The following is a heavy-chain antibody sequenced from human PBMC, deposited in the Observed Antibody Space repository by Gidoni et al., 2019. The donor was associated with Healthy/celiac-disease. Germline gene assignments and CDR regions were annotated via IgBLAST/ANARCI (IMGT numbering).Heavy chain of an antibody. CDR2: IYYSGST. CDR1: GGSISSSSYY. D-gene: IGHD1-1*01. J-gene: IGHJ5*02. V-gene: IGHV4-39*01. Sequence: QLQLQESGPGLVKPSETLSLTCTVSGGSISSSSYYWGWIRQPPGKGLEWIGSIYYSGSTYYNPSLKSRVTISVDTSKNQFSLKLSSVTAADTAVYYCARLMRNDGGNWFDPWGQGTLVTVSS. CDR3: ARLMRNDGGNWFDP.